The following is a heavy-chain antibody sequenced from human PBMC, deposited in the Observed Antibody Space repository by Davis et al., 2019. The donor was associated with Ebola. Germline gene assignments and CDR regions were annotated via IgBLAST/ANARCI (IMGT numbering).Heavy chain of an antibody. D-gene: IGHD1-20*01. J-gene: IGHJ4*02. CDR1: GYTFTSYG. CDR2: ISAYNGNT. V-gene: IGHV1-18*01. CDR3: ARAEYNWNYFAY. Sequence: ASVKVSCKASGYTFTSYGISWVRQAPGQGLEWMGWISAYNGNTNYAQKLQGRVTMTTDTSTSTAYMELRSLRSDNTAVYYCARAEYNWNYFAYWGQGTLVTVSS.